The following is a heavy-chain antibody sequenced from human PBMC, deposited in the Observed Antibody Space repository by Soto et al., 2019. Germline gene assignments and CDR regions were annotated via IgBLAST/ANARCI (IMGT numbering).Heavy chain of an antibody. CDR1: GYAFTTYG. Sequence: QVHLVQSGAEVKKPGASVKVSCQASGYAFTTYGITWVRQAPGQGLEWMEWISAHNGNTNYAQKLQGRVTVTRDTSTSTAYMELRSQRSDDTAVYYCARGRYGDYWGQGALVTVSS. J-gene: IGHJ4*02. D-gene: IGHD1-1*01. CDR2: ISAHNGNT. CDR3: ARGRYGDY. V-gene: IGHV1-18*01.